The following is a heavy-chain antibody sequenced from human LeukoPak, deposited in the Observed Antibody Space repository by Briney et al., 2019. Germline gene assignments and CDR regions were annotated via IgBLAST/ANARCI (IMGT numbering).Heavy chain of an antibody. J-gene: IGHJ4*02. CDR2: INPNSGGT. V-gene: IGHV1-2*02. CDR1: GYTFTGYY. Sequence: ASVKDSCKASGYTFTGYYMHWVRQAPGQGLEWMGWINPNSGGTNYAQKFQGRVTMTRDTSISTAYMELSRLRSDDTAVYYCAREDRVPAATVRYYFDYWGQGTLVTVSS. D-gene: IGHD2-2*01. CDR3: AREDRVPAATVRYYFDY.